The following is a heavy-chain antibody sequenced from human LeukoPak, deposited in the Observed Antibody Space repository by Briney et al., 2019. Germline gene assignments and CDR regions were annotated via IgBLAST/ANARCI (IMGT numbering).Heavy chain of an antibody. CDR2: IYYSGST. J-gene: IGHJ4*02. CDR1: GGSISSSSYY. Sequence: PSETLSLTCTVSGGSISSSSYYWGWIRQPPGKGLEWIGSIYYSGSTYYNPSLKSRVTISVDTSKNQFSLKLSSVTAADTAVYYCAAGRYCSSTSCYPQGRVDYWGQGTLVTVSS. D-gene: IGHD2-2*01. CDR3: AAGRYCSSTSCYPQGRVDY. V-gene: IGHV4-39*07.